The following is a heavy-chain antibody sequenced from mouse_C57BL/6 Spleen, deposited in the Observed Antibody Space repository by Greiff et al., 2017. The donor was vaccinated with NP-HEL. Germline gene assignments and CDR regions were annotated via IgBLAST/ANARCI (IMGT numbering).Heavy chain of an antibody. V-gene: IGHV1-15*01. Sequence: QVQLQQSGAELVRPGASVTLSCKASGYTFTDYEMHWVKQTPVHGLEWIGAIDPETGGTAYNQKFKGKAILTADKSSSTAYMELRSLTSEDSAVYYCTFLFRWYFDVWGTGTTVTVSS. CDR1: GYTFTDYE. J-gene: IGHJ1*03. D-gene: IGHD6-5*01. CDR3: TFLFRWYFDV. CDR2: IDPETGGT.